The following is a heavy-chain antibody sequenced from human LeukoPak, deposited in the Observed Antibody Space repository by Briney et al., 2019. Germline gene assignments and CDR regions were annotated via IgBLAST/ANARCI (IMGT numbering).Heavy chain of an antibody. V-gene: IGHV4-38-2*02. D-gene: IGHD3-9*01. J-gene: IGHJ4*02. Sequence: PSETLSLTCTVSGYSISSGYYWGWIRQPPGQGLEWIGSIYHSGSTYYSPSLRSRVTISVDTSKNQFSLKLSSVTAADTAVYYCASLEHYDILTGYFDYWGQGTLVTVSS. CDR3: ASLEHYDILTGYFDY. CDR2: IYHSGST. CDR1: GYSISSGYY.